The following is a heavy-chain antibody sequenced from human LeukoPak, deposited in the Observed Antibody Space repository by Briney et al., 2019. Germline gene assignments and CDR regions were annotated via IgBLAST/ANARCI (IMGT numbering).Heavy chain of an antibody. CDR2: IYYSGIT. D-gene: IGHD3-10*01. J-gene: IGHJ4*02. V-gene: IGHV4-59*01. CDR3: AKAMWFGGLNDY. Sequence: SGTLSLTCTGSGVSISSFFGSWIGQHPGKRLEWIGDIYYSGITNYNPSLKSRATISVDTSKKQFSLKLSPVTAADTAVYYCAKAMWFGGLNDYWGQGTLVTVSS. CDR1: GVSISSFF.